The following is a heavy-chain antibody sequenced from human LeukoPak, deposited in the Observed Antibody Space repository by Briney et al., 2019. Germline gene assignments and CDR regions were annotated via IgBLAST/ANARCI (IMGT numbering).Heavy chain of an antibody. CDR3: ARVVDTAHFDY. J-gene: IGHJ4*02. Sequence: PSETLSLTCTVSGGSISSGSYYWSWIRQPAGKGLEWIGRIYTSGSTNYNPSLKSRVTMSVDTSKNQFSLKLSSVTAADTAVYYCARVVDTAHFDYWGQGTLVTVSS. CDR2: IYTSGST. D-gene: IGHD5-18*01. V-gene: IGHV4-61*02. CDR1: GGSISSGSYY.